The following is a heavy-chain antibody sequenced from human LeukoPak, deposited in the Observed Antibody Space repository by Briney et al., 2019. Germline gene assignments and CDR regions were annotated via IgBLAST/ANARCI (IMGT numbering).Heavy chain of an antibody. CDR2: ISAYNGNT. J-gene: IGHJ4*02. CDR1: GYTCTSYG. V-gene: IGHV1-18*01. CDR3: ARGGYCSRTSCYTDDY. Sequence: ASVKVSCKASGYTCTSYGISWVRQAPGQGLEWMGWISAYNGNTNYAQKLQGRVTMTTDTSTSTAYMELGSLRSDDTAVYYCARGGYCSRTSCYTDDYWGQGTLVTVSS. D-gene: IGHD2-2*02.